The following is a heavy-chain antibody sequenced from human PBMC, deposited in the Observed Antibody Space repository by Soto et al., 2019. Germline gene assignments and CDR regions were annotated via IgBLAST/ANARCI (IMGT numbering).Heavy chain of an antibody. CDR2: IYYSGST. V-gene: IGHV4-31*03. D-gene: IGHD4-4*01. Sequence: SETLSLTCTVSGGSISSGGYYWSWIRQHPGKGLEWIGYIYYSGSTYYNPSLKSRVTISVDTSKNQFSLKLSSVTAADTAVYYCAREVVMTTVCWDYYYYGMDVWGQGTTVTVSS. CDR3: AREVVMTTVCWDYYYYGMDV. CDR1: GGSISSGGYY. J-gene: IGHJ6*02.